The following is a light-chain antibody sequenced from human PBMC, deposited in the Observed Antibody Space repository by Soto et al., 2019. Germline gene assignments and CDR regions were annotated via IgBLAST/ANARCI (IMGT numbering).Light chain of an antibody. CDR1: QSVRSTY. CDR2: DVS. V-gene: IGKV3-15*01. Sequence: IVWAQSTCTLSLSPCERSTHSCRASQSVRSTYLAWYQQKPGQAPRLLIYDVSIRATGVPARFSGTGSETDFTLTISGLQSEDSAVYFCQQYNNWPFSFGQGTRLEI. J-gene: IGKJ5*01. CDR3: QQYNNWPFS.